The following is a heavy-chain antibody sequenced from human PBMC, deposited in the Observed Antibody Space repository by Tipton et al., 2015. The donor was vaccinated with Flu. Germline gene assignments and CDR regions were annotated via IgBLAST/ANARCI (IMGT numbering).Heavy chain of an antibody. J-gene: IGHJ3*02. V-gene: IGHV4-4*07. CDR2: MYSSGTT. Sequence: TLSLTCTVSGGSISSYYWSWIRQPAGKGLEWIGRMYSSGTTKYNPSLKSRVTMSVDTTKNQFSLKLSSVTAADTAVYYCARHGKDTGDYLASFDIWGQGTMVTVSS. CDR3: ARHGKDTGDYLASFDI. D-gene: IGHD7-27*01. CDR1: GGSISSYY.